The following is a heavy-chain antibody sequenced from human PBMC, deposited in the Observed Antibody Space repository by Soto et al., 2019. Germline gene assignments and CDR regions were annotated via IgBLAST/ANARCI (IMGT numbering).Heavy chain of an antibody. CDR2: INYSGKT. J-gene: IGHJ4*02. CDR3: GRLIKFSTTSCYFDY. V-gene: IGHV4-39*01. CDR1: GGSISSSSYY. Sequence: SETLSLTCSVSGGSISSSSYYWAWIRQAPGKGLEWIGSINYSGKTYYNPSLESRVTISVDTSKNWFSLKLSSVTAADTAVYYCGRLIKFSTTSCYFDYGGQGPLVTVSS. D-gene: IGHD2-2*01.